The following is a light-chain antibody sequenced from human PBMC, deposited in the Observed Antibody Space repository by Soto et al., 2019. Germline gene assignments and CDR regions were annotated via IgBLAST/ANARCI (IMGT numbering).Light chain of an antibody. Sequence: QSVLTQPPSVSGAPGQRVTISCTGSSSNIGAGYDVHWYQQLPGTAPKLLIYGNXNXPSGVPDRFSGSKSGTSASLAITGXXXXXXXXXXCQSYDSSLSGLWVFGGGTKLTVL. CDR3: QSYDSSLSGLWV. V-gene: IGLV1-40*01. CDR2: GNX. J-gene: IGLJ3*02. CDR1: SSNIGAGYD.